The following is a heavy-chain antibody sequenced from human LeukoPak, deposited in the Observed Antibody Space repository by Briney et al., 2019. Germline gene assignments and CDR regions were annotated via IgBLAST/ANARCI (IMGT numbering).Heavy chain of an antibody. V-gene: IGHV3-66*02. CDR3: ARWRVPGYFDY. CDR1: GFTFSNNY. J-gene: IGHJ4*02. Sequence: GGSLRLSCAASGFTFSNNYMSWVRQAPGKGLEWVSVIYTDGTTYYPDSVEGRFTISRDNSKNTLYLQMNSLRAEDTAVYYCARWRVPGYFDYWGQGALVTVFS. CDR2: IYTDGTT. D-gene: IGHD3-10*01.